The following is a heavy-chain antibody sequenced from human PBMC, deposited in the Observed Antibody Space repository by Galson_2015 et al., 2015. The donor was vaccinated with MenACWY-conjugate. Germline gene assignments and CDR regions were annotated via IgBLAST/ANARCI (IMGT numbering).Heavy chain of an antibody. J-gene: IGHJ6*02. Sequence: QSGAEVKKPGESLKISCKGTGYSFTNYWIAWMRQMPGKGLEWMGLIDPVDSNTRYSPSFQGQVTISADKSISTAYLQWTSLRASDTAMYYCARHPPGGRGMDVWGQGTTVTVSS. CDR3: ARHPPGGRGMDV. CDR2: IDPVDSNT. V-gene: IGHV5-51*01. CDR1: GYSFTNYW. D-gene: IGHD1-26*01.